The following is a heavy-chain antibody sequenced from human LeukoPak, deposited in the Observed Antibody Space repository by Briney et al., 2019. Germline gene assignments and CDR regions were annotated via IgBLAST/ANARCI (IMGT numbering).Heavy chain of an antibody. CDR3: ASSHDTSGYYYHFDY. CDR2: INTNTGHP. J-gene: IGHJ4*02. CDR1: GYTFTSYP. V-gene: IGHV7-4-1*02. Sequence: ASVKVSCKASGYTFTSYPMNWVRQAPGQGLEWMGWINTNTGHPTYAQGFTGRFVFSLGTSVRTAYLQISSLKAEDTAVYYCASSHDTSGYYYHFDYWGQGTLVTVSS. D-gene: IGHD3-22*01.